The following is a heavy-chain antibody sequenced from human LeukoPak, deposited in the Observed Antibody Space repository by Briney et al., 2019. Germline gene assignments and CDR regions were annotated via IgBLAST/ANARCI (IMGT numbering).Heavy chain of an antibody. CDR3: AADPYYDILTGYAWHP. V-gene: IGHV1-58*02. Sequence: SVKVSCKASGFTFTSSAMQWVRQARGQRLEWIGWIAVGSGNTNYAQKFQERVTITRDMSTSTAYMELSSLRSEDTAVYYCAADPYYDILTGYAWHPWGQGTLVTVSS. J-gene: IGHJ5*02. CDR1: GFTFTSSA. CDR2: IAVGSGNT. D-gene: IGHD3-9*01.